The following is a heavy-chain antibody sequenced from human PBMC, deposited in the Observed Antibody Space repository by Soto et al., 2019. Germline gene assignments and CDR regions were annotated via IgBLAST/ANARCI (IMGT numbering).Heavy chain of an antibody. Sequence: ASVKVSCKASGYTFTSYYMHWVRQAPGQGLGWMGIINPSGGSTSYAQKFQGRVTMTRDTSTSTVYMELSSLRSEDTAVYYCARAGVTTVTTPFDYWGQGTLVTAPQ. CDR1: GYTFTSYY. D-gene: IGHD4-17*01. CDR2: INPSGGST. J-gene: IGHJ4*02. V-gene: IGHV1-46*03. CDR3: ARAGVTTVTTPFDY.